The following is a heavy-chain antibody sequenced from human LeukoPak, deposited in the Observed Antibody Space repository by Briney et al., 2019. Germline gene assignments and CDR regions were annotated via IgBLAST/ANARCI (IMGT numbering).Heavy chain of an antibody. CDR3: ARGGKATVVTM. D-gene: IGHD4-23*01. CDR1: GGFINSYY. Sequence: PSETLSLTCTVSGGFINSYYWTWIRQSAGKGLEWIRRMYSSGSPKYNPSLKSRVSMSVDTSKNQFSVKLTSVTAADTAVYYCARGGKATVVTMWGQGILVTVSS. V-gene: IGHV4-4*07. CDR2: MYSSGSP. J-gene: IGHJ4*02.